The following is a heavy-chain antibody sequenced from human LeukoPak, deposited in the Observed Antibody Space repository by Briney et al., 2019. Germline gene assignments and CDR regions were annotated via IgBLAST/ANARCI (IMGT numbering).Heavy chain of an antibody. J-gene: IGHJ3*02. CDR3: ARGPPTYCGGDCLFGDGVDAFDI. Sequence: ASVKVSCKASEYTFTSYDINWVRQATGHGLEWMGWMNPNSGNTGYAQKFQGRVTITRNTSISTAYMELSSLRSEDTAVYYCARGPPTYCGGDCLFGDGVDAFDIWGQGTMVTVSS. D-gene: IGHD2-21*01. CDR2: MNPNSGNT. V-gene: IGHV1-8*03. CDR1: EYTFTSYD.